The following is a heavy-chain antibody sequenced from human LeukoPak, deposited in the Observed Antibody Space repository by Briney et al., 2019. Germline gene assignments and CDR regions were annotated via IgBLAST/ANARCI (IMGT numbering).Heavy chain of an antibody. J-gene: IGHJ5*02. CDR1: GGSISTNY. Sequence: SETLSLTCSVSGGSISTNYWSWIRRPPGKELEWIGYIYYSGGTTKYNPSLKSRVTISADTSKNQFSLKVTSVTAADTAVYYCARDVIRAGNENWFDPWGPGTLVTVSS. D-gene: IGHD1-1*01. V-gene: IGHV4-59*01. CDR3: ARDVIRAGNENWFDP. CDR2: IYYSGGT.